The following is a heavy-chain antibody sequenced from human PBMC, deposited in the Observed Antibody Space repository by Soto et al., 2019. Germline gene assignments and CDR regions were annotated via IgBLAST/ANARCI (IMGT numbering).Heavy chain of an antibody. CDR3: ARLVGNSWIHY. V-gene: IGHV6-1*01. J-gene: IGHJ4*02. CDR2: TYYRSKWSY. Sequence: PSQTLSLPSVISGDSASNNNCVWNCSRQSPSRGLEWLGRTYYRSKWSYEYAESVKSRIIINPDTSKNQLSLQLNSVTPEDTGVYYCARLVGNSWIHYWRQGTLVTVS. D-gene: IGHD6-13*01. CDR1: GDSASNNNCV.